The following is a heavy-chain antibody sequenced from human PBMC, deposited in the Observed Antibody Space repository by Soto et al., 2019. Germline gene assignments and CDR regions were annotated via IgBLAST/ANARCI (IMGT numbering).Heavy chain of an antibody. CDR3: ARGTPIVVVPAAMEYYYYYGMDV. CDR1: GGTFSSYA. Sequence: ASVKVSCKASGGTFSSYAISWVRQAPGQGLEWMGGIIPIFGTANYAQKFQGRVTITADESTSTAYMELSSLRSEDTAVYYCARGTPIVVVPAAMEYYYYYGMDVWGQGTTV. V-gene: IGHV1-69*13. CDR2: IIPIFGTA. D-gene: IGHD2-2*01. J-gene: IGHJ6*02.